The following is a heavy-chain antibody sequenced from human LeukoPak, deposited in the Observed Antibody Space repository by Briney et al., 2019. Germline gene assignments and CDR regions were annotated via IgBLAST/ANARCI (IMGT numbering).Heavy chain of an antibody. J-gene: IGHJ3*02. CDR1: GYTLTELS. Sequence: ASVKVSCKVSGYTLTELSMHWVRQAPGKGLEWMGGFDPEEGETIYAQKFQGRVTMTEDTSTDTAYMELSSLRSEDTAVYYCATGGVTMVRGLITPRNDALDISGQGTMVTVSS. D-gene: IGHD3-10*01. CDR3: ATGGVTMVRGLITPRNDALDI. V-gene: IGHV1-24*01. CDR2: FDPEEGET.